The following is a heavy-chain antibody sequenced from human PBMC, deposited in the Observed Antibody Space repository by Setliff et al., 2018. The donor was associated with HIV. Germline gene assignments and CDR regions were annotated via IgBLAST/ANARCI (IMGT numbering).Heavy chain of an antibody. CDR1: GYRFTDLY. J-gene: IGHJ4*02. Sequence: SVKVSCKTFGYRFTDLYVNWVRQAPGQGLEWMGWINPKSGATKNAQKFQDRVTMTRDTSISTAYMELSRLRSDDTAVYYCARDRGRYGDYRDFDYWGQGALVTVSS. D-gene: IGHD4-17*01. CDR3: ARDRGRYGDYRDFDY. V-gene: IGHV1-2*02. CDR2: INPKSGAT.